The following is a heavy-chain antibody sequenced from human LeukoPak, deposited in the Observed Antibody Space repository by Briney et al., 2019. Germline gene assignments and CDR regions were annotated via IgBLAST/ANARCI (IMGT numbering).Heavy chain of an antibody. D-gene: IGHD3-10*02. CDR1: RVTFSNYD. Sequence: GGSLRLSCAASRVTFSNYDICWVRQAPGKGLEWVSYISSSGRSIYYADSVKGRFTISRDNAKNSLYPQMNSLRAEDTAVYYCAELGITMIGGVWGKGTTVTISS. CDR2: ISSSGRSI. J-gene: IGHJ6*04. V-gene: IGHV3-48*03. CDR3: AELGITMIGGV.